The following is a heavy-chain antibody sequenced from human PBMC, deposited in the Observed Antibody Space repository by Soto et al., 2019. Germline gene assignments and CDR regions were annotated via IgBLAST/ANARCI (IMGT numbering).Heavy chain of an antibody. CDR3: ASGGAMGVDY. Sequence: EVQLVESGGGVVQPGGSLRLSCTASGFTFNTHWMHWVRQAPGKGLVWASRIYFDGITTNYADSVKGRLTVSRDNAKNTVYLHVNTLRDAHPAVYYCASGGAMGVDYWGQGTLVTVSS. CDR1: GFTFNTHW. CDR2: IYFDGITT. D-gene: IGHD1-26*01. J-gene: IGHJ4*02. V-gene: IGHV3-74*01.